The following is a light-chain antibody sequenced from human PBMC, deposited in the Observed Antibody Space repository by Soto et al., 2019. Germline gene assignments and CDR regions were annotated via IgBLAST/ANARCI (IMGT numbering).Light chain of an antibody. V-gene: IGKV3D-20*02. CDR2: GAS. CDR3: QHRSEWPIT. J-gene: IGKJ5*01. Sequence: EIVLTQSPGTLSLSPGERATLSCRASQSGSGSYLAWYQQKPGQAPRLLISGASRRAAGIPDRFSGSGSGTDFTLTISSLEPEDFAVYYCQHRSEWPITFGQGTRLEN. CDR1: QSGSGSY.